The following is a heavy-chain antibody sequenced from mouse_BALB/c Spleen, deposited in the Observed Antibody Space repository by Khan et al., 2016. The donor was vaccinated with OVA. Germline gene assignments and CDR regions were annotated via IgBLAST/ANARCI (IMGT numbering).Heavy chain of an antibody. CDR2: IYPGNGNT. D-gene: IGHD1-1*01. V-gene: IGHV1-63*02. CDR3: ARPYYYASSYDTMDA. CDR1: GYTFTKYW. J-gene: IGHJ4*01. Sequence: QVQLKQSGAELVRPGTSVKMSCKAAGYTFTKYWIGWIKQRPGHGLEWVGDIYPGNGNTNYNEKFKGKATLTADTSSSTAYMHLNSLTSEDSAIYYCARPYYYASSYDTMDAWGQGTSVTVSS.